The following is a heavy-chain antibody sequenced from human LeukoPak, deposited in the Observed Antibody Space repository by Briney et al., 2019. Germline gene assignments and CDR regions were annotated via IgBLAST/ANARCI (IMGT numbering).Heavy chain of an antibody. J-gene: IGHJ6*04. CDR2: ISYDGSNK. CDR1: GFTFSSYA. D-gene: IGHD2-2*01. CDR3: ARGYQDYYYYYGMDV. Sequence: GRSLRLSCAASGFTFSSYAMHRVRQAPGKGLEWVAVISYDGSNKYYADSVKGRFTISRDNSKNTLYLQMNSLRAEDTAVYYCARGYQDYYYYYGMDVWGKGTTVTVSS. V-gene: IGHV3-30*04.